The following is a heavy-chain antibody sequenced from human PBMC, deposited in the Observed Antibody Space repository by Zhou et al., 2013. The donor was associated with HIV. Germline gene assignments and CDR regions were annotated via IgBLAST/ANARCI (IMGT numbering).Heavy chain of an antibody. Sequence: QVQLVQSGAEVKKPGASVKVSCKASGYTFNNYGISWVRQAPGRGLEWMGGIIPIFGTANYPQKFQGRVTITADESTSTAYMELSSLRSEDTAVYYCASRTGDDYYYGMDVWGQGTTVTGLL. CDR2: IIPIFGTA. J-gene: IGHJ6*02. V-gene: IGHV1-69*13. D-gene: IGHD7-27*01. CDR1: GYTFNNYG. CDR3: ASRTGDDYYYGMDV.